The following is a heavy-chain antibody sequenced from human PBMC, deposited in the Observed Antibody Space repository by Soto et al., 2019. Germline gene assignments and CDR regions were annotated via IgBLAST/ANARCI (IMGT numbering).Heavy chain of an antibody. CDR3: ARVSYYDFWSGYPNIPFDY. CDR2: IIPILGIS. J-gene: IGHJ4*02. D-gene: IGHD3-3*01. CDR1: GGTFSSYT. Sequence: SVKVSCKASGGTFSSYTITWVRQAPGQGPDWMGRIIPILGISNYAQKFQGRVTITADKSTSTAYMELSSLRSEDTAVYYCARVSYYDFWSGYPNIPFDYWGQGTLVTVSS. V-gene: IGHV1-69*02.